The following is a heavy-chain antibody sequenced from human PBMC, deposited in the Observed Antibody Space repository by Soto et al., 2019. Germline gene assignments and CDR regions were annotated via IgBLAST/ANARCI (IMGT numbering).Heavy chain of an antibody. CDR3: ARGRRIQLWLNWFDP. V-gene: IGHV4-34*01. D-gene: IGHD5-18*01. CDR1: GGSISSYY. Sequence: SETLSLTCTVSGGSISSYYRSWIRQPPGKGLEWIGEINHSGSTNYNPSLKSRVTISVDTSKNQFSLKLSSVTAADTAVYYCARGRRIQLWLNWFDPWGQGTLVTVSS. CDR2: INHSGST. J-gene: IGHJ5*02.